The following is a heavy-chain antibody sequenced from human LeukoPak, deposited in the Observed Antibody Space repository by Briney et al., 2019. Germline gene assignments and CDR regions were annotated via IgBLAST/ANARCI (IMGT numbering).Heavy chain of an antibody. CDR2: ISAYNGNT. D-gene: IGHD3-10*01. V-gene: IGHV1-18*01. CDR3: ARDKYGSGSYSGSAFDY. J-gene: IGHJ4*02. Sequence: EASVKVSCKASGYTFTSYGISWVPQAPGQGLEWMGWISAYNGNTNYAQKLQGRVTMTTDTSTSTAYMELRSLRSDDTAVYYCARDKYGSGSYSGSAFDYWGQGTLVTVSS. CDR1: GYTFTSYG.